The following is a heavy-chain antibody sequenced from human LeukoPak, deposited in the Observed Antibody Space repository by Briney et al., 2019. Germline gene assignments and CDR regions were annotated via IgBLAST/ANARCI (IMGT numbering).Heavy chain of an antibody. CDR3: ARVRGGSYWDYFDY. CDR1: GFTFSSYW. Sequence: GGSLRLSCAASGFTFSSYWMSWVRQAPGKGLEWVANIKQDGSEKYYVDSVKGRFTISRDNAKNSLYLQMNSLRAEETAVYYCARVRGGSYWDYFDYWGQGTPVTVSS. V-gene: IGHV3-7*01. D-gene: IGHD1-26*01. J-gene: IGHJ4*02. CDR2: IKQDGSEK.